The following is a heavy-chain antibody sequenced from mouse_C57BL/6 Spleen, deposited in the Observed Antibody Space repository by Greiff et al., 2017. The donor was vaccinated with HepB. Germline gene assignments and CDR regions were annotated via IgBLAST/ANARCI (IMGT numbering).Heavy chain of an antibody. CDR2: INPNNGGT. CDR1: GYTFTDYY. Sequence: EVQLQQSGPELVKPGASVKISCKASGYTFTDYYMNWVKQSHGKSLEWIGDINPNNGGTSYNQKFKGKATLTVDKSSSTAYMELRSLTSEDSAVYYCARLGYDPLAMDYWGQGTSVTVSS. D-gene: IGHD2-3*01. V-gene: IGHV1-26*01. CDR3: ARLGYDPLAMDY. J-gene: IGHJ4*01.